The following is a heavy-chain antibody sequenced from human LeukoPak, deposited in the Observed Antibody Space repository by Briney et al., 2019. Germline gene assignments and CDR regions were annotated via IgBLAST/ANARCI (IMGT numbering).Heavy chain of an antibody. CDR3: AKVAGTPYYMDV. J-gene: IGHJ6*03. V-gene: IGHV3-21*04. CDR1: GFTFSSYS. Sequence: GGSLRLSCAASGFTFSSYSMNWVRQAPGKGLEWVSSISSSSSYIYYADSVKGRFTISRDNAKNSLYLQMNSLRAEDTAVYYCAKVAGTPYYMDVWGKGTTVTVSS. CDR2: ISSSSSYI. D-gene: IGHD6-13*01.